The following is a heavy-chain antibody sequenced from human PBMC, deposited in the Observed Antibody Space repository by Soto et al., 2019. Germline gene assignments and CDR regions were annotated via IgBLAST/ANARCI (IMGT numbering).Heavy chain of an antibody. D-gene: IGHD4-17*01. V-gene: IGHV1-69*01. CDR1: GGTFSSYA. CDR2: IIPIFGTA. CDR3: ASVMSADYFYWFDP. J-gene: IGHJ5*02. Sequence: QVQLVQSGAEVKKPGSSVKVSCKASGGTFSSYAISWVRQAPGQGLEWMGGIIPIFGTANYAQKFQGRVTITADEYTSTAYVELCSMRSEDTAVYYCASVMSADYFYWFDPWGQGTLVTVSS.